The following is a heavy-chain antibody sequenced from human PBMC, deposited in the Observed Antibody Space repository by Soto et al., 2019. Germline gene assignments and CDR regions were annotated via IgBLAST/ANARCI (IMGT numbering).Heavy chain of an antibody. CDR1: GGSISSYY. CDR3: ARDYDDILTGRRWFDP. CDR2: IYYSGST. J-gene: IGHJ5*02. V-gene: IGHV4-59*01. Sequence: ETLSLTCTVSGGSISSYYWSWIRQPPGKGLEWIGYIYYSGSTNYNPSLKSRVTISVDTSKNQFSLKLSSVTAADTAVYYCARDYDDILTGRRWFDPWGQGTLVTVSS. D-gene: IGHD3-9*01.